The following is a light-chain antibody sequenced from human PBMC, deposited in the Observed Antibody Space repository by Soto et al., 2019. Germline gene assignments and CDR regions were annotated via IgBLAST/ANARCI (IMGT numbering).Light chain of an antibody. CDR2: GAS. CDR1: HSVSSSY. V-gene: IGKV3-20*01. CDR3: QQYDRSPKT. Sequence: EIVLTQSPGTLSLSPGERATLSCRASHSVSSSYLAWYQQKPGQAPRLLIYGASSRATGIPDRFSGTGYGTDFALTISRLEPADFAVYYCQQYDRSPKTFGQGSKVEI. J-gene: IGKJ1*01.